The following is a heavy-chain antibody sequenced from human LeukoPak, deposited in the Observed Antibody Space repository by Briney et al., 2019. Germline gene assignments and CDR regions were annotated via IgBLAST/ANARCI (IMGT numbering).Heavy chain of an antibody. V-gene: IGHV3-23*01. J-gene: IGHJ4*02. Sequence: PGGSLRLSCAASGFTFSSYAMSWVRQAPGKGLEWVSAISGSGGSTYYADSVKGRFTISRGNSKNTLYLQMNSLRAEDTAVYYCANPRYSSSFAPNYWGQGTLVTVSS. D-gene: IGHD6-6*01. CDR3: ANPRYSSSFAPNY. CDR1: GFTFSSYA. CDR2: ISGSGGST.